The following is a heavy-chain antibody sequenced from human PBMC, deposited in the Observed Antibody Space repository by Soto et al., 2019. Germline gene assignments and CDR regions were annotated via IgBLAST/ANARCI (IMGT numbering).Heavy chain of an antibody. Sequence: QVQLVQSGAEVKKPGASVKVSCKASGYTFTSYAMHWVRQAPGQRLEWMGWINAGNGNTKYSQKFQGRVTITRDTSESTAYLELRSLRSEDTAVYYCAREWPRQQWLLPSLYYCYGMDVWGPGTTVTVSS. CDR3: AREWPRQQWLLPSLYYCYGMDV. J-gene: IGHJ6*02. V-gene: IGHV1-3*01. D-gene: IGHD6-19*01. CDR2: INAGNGNT. CDR1: GYTFTSYA.